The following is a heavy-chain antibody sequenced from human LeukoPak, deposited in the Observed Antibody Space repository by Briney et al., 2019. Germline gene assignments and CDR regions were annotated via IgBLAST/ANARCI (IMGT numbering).Heavy chain of an antibody. Sequence: ASVTVSCKASRYTFSNYDINWVRQAPGQGLEWMGWINPNTGNPTYAQAFTGRFVFSLDTSVSTAYLQISSLNTEDTAVYYCAIDQPVAGVSNFDSWGQGTLVTVSS. CDR3: AIDQPVAGVSNFDS. CDR2: INPNTGNP. CDR1: RYTFSNYD. V-gene: IGHV7-4-1*02. D-gene: IGHD6-19*01. J-gene: IGHJ4*02.